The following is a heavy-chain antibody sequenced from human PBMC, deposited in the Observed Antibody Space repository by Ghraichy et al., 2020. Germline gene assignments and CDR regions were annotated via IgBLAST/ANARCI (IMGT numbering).Heavy chain of an antibody. Sequence: GGSLRLSCAASGFTFSSYAMSWVRQAPGKGLEWVSAISGSGGSTYYADSVKGRFTISRDNSKNTLYLQMNSLRAEDTAVYYCAKDLWGYCTGGVCQGWFDPWGQGTLVTVSS. J-gene: IGHJ5*02. D-gene: IGHD2-8*02. V-gene: IGHV3-23*01. CDR2: ISGSGGST. CDR1: GFTFSSYA. CDR3: AKDLWGYCTGGVCQGWFDP.